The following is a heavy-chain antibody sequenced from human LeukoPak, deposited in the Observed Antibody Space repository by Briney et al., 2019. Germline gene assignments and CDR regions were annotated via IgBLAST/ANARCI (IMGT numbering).Heavy chain of an antibody. Sequence: SETLSLTCTVSGGPISGSYCWGWLRQTPGKGLEWIGSIHYSGSTYYNPSLKSRVTISVDTSRNQFSLKLRCVTAADTAVYYCARLPYSHYSDSSGYFDHWGQGTLFTVSS. CDR1: GGPISGSYC. D-gene: IGHD3-22*01. CDR3: ARLPYSHYSDSSGYFDH. V-gene: IGHV4-39*01. CDR2: IHYSGST. J-gene: IGHJ4*02.